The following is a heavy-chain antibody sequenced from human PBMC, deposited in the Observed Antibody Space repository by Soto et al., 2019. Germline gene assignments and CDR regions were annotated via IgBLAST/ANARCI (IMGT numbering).Heavy chain of an antibody. CDR3: AKNGWYSADI. D-gene: IGHD6-19*01. Sequence: QMRLQESGPGLVKLSGTLSLACAVSGASVSSDNWWSWVRQPPGKGLEWIGEIFHSETTNYNPSLKSRATISVDKSKNQFSLTLTSVTAAHTAVYYCAKNGWYSADIWGQGTMVTVSS. V-gene: IGHV4-4*02. CDR1: GASVSSDNW. J-gene: IGHJ3*02. CDR2: IFHSETT.